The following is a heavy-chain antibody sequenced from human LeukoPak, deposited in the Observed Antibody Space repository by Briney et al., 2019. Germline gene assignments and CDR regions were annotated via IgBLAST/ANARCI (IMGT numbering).Heavy chain of an antibody. J-gene: IGHJ4*02. D-gene: IGHD3-10*01. V-gene: IGHV1-69*06. CDR3: ANIPLWFGELLLGRD. CDR2: IIPIFHTA. Sequence: SVKVSCKASGGTFSNFGISWVRQAPGQGLEWMGGIIPIFHTANYAQKFQGRVTITADKSTSTAYMELSSLRSEDTAVYYCANIPLWFGELLLGRDWGQGTLVTVSS. CDR1: GGTFSNFG.